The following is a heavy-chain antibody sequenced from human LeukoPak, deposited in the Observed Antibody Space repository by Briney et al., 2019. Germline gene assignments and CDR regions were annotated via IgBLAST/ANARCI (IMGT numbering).Heavy chain of an antibody. Sequence: SETLSLTCTVSGGSISSYYWSWIRQPPGKGLEWIGYIYYSGSTNYNPSLKSRVTISVDTSKKQFSLKLSSVTAADTAVYYCARGYSSSSGRPDYWGQGTLVAVSS. V-gene: IGHV4-59*08. CDR3: ARGYSSSSGRPDY. CDR2: IYYSGST. J-gene: IGHJ4*02. D-gene: IGHD6-6*01. CDR1: GGSISSYY.